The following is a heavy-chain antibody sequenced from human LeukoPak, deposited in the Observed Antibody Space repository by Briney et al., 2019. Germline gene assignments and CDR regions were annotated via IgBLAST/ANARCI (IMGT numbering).Heavy chain of an antibody. J-gene: IGHJ6*02. D-gene: IGHD3-10*01. Sequence: GRSLRLSCAASGFTFDDYAMHWVRQAPGKGLEWVSGISWNSGSIGYADSVKGRFTISRDNAKNSLYLQMNSLRAEDTALYYCAKDRSVWVADTQYYGMDVWGQGTTVTVSS. CDR3: AKDRSVWVADTQYYGMDV. CDR2: ISWNSGSI. V-gene: IGHV3-9*01. CDR1: GFTFDDYA.